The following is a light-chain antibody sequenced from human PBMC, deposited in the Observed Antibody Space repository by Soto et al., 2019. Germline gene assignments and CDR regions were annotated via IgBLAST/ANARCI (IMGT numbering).Light chain of an antibody. Sequence: DIQMTQSPASLSTSIGDRVTITCRASQRINIYLNWYRQKPGKAPELLIYSASNLQSGVPSRFSGSGSGTDFTLTISCLQSEDFATYYCQQYYSFPRTFGQGTKV. CDR3: QQYYSFPRT. J-gene: IGKJ1*01. V-gene: IGKV1-39*01. CDR1: QRINIY. CDR2: SAS.